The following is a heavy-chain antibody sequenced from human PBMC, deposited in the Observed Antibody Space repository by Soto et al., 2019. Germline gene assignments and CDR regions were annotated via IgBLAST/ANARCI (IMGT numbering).Heavy chain of an antibody. V-gene: IGHV3-30*18. Sequence: PGGSLRLSCAASGITFSSYGMHWVRQAPGKGLEWVAVISYDGSNKYYADSVKGRFTISRDNSKNTLYLQMNSLRAEDTAVYYCAKDRGEGGPPYYYGMDVWGQGTLVTVSS. CDR1: GITFSSYG. J-gene: IGHJ6*02. D-gene: IGHD2-15*01. CDR3: AKDRGEGGPPYYYGMDV. CDR2: ISYDGSNK.